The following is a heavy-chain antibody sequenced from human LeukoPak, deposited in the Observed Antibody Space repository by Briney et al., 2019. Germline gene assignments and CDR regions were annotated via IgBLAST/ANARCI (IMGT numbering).Heavy chain of an antibody. D-gene: IGHD5-24*01. J-gene: IGHJ4*02. CDR3: ARGATDVDFDY. Sequence: ASVKVSCKASGYTFTGYYMHWVRQAPGQGLEWMGRINPNSGGTNYAQKFQGRVTMTRDTSTSTVYMELSSLRSEDTAVYYCARGATDVDFDYWGQGTLVTVSS. CDR2: INPNSGGT. CDR1: GYTFTGYY. V-gene: IGHV1-2*06.